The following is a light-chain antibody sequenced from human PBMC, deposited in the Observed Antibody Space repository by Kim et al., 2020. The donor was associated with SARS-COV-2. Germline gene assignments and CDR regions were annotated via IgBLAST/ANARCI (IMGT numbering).Light chain of an antibody. Sequence: SYELTQPLSVSVALGQTAMIACRGTFIGSKNVHWYQLKPGQAPVVVIYRDSNRPSGIPERFSGSNSGSTATLTISRAQDGDEDDYFCQVWDSSTAVFGGG. CDR3: QVWDSSTAV. CDR2: RDS. CDR1: FIGSKN. J-gene: IGLJ3*02. V-gene: IGLV3-9*01.